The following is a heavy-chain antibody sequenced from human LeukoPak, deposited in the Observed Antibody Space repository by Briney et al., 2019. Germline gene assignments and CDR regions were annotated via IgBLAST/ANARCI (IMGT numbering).Heavy chain of an antibody. Sequence: PGGSLRLSCAASGFTFSSYGMHWVRQAPGKGLEWVAFIRYDGSNKYYADSVKGRFTISRDNAKNSLYLQMNSLRAEDTAVYYCASGGYSGYDLDYWGQGTLVTVSS. CDR3: ASGGYSGYDLDY. CDR2: IRYDGSNK. J-gene: IGHJ4*02. D-gene: IGHD5-12*01. CDR1: GFTFSSYG. V-gene: IGHV3-30*02.